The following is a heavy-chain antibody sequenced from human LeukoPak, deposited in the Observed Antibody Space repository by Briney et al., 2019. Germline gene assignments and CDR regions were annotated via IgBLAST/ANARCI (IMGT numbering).Heavy chain of an antibody. V-gene: IGHV1-46*01. CDR3: ARVRAYYYDSSGPYFDY. D-gene: IGHD3-22*01. Sequence: ASVKVSCKASGYTFTSYYMQWVRQAPGQGLEWMGIINPSGGSTSYVQKFQGRVTMTRDTSTSTVYMELSSLRSEDTAVYYCARVRAYYYDSSGPYFDYWGQGTLVTVSS. J-gene: IGHJ4*02. CDR1: GYTFTSYY. CDR2: INPSGGST.